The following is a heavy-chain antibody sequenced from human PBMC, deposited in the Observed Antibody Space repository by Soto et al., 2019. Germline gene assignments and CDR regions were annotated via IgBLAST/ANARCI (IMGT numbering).Heavy chain of an antibody. V-gene: IGHV6-1*01. CDR2: TYYRSKWYN. CDR3: ARDGIHRPFDY. J-gene: IGHJ4*02. D-gene: IGHD5-18*01. CDR1: VDGVSSNSAA. Sequence: PSQTLSLTCVISVDGVSSNSAAWNLISQSPSRGLEWLGRTYYRSKWYNDYAVSVKSRITINPDTSKNQFSLQLNSVTHEDTAVYYCARDGIHRPFDYWGQGTLVTVSS.